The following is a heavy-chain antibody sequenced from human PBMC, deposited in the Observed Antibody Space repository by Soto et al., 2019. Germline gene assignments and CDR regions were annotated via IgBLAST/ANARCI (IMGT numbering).Heavy chain of an antibody. CDR1: GFTFSNYG. D-gene: IGHD3-9*01. Sequence: QVQLVESGGGVVQPGRSLRLSCAASGFTFSNYGMHWVRQAPGKGLEWVAVISFDGNTKYYGVSVNGRFIVSRDNSKNNLYVQMNSLGPEDTAVYYCVKSTDLTGNYFKFDHWGQGTLVTVSS. CDR3: VKSTDLTGNYFKFDH. V-gene: IGHV3-30*18. CDR2: ISFDGNTK. J-gene: IGHJ4*02.